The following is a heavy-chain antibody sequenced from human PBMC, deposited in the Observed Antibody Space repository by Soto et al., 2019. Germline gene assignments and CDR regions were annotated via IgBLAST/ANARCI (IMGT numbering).Heavy chain of an antibody. CDR1: GFTFSGFS. D-gene: IGHD3-22*01. J-gene: IGHJ4*02. V-gene: IGHV3-21*01. Sequence: GGSLRLSCAASGFTFSGFSINWVRQAPWKGLEWVSSISGNSNYKYYADSVKGRFTISRDNAKNSLYLQMNSLRAEDTAVYYCARDSGHYDSSASWGDFAYWGQGTLVTVSS. CDR2: ISGNSNYK. CDR3: ARDSGHYDSSASWGDFAY.